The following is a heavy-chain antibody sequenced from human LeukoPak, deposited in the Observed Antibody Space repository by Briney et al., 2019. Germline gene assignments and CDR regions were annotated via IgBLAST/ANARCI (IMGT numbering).Heavy chain of an antibody. CDR1: GYSFTSYW. CDR3: ACREFTSTWSYP. J-gene: IGHJ5*02. Sequence: GESLKISCKGVGYSFTSYWIGWVRQMPGKGMEWMGVIYPGDSRTRYNPSFRGQVTISVDKSISTAYLQWVSLKASDTAMYYCACREFTSTWSYPWGQGTLVTVSS. V-gene: IGHV5-51*01. D-gene: IGHD3-10*01. CDR2: IYPGDSRT.